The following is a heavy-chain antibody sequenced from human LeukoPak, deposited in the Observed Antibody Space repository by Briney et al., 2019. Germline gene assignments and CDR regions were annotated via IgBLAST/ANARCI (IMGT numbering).Heavy chain of an antibody. J-gene: IGHJ2*01. D-gene: IGHD4-17*01. CDR3: AKESRDYAPWYFDL. CDR1: GESFSGYY. Sequence: PSETLSLTCAVYGESFSGYYWTWIRQPPGKGLEWIGEINHSGSTNYNPSLKSRVTISVDTSKNQFSLKLSSVTAADTAVYYCAKESRDYAPWYFDLWGRGTLVTVSS. V-gene: IGHV4-34*01. CDR2: INHSGST.